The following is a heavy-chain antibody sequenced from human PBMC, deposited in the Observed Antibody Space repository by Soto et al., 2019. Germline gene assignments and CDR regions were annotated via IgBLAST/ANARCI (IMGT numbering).Heavy chain of an antibody. CDR1: GGSITSSY. Sequence: PSETLCLTCTVSGGSITSSYWSWIRRPPGKGLEWIAYIYDTGISGYTPSTSYNPLLKSRVTISVDTSKSQYSLKLTSVTAADTAVYYCARGEDAFFFYGLDVWGQGITVTVSS. D-gene: IGHD3-3*01. CDR2: IYDTGISGYTPST. V-gene: IGHV4-59*01. CDR3: ARGEDAFFFYGLDV. J-gene: IGHJ6*02.